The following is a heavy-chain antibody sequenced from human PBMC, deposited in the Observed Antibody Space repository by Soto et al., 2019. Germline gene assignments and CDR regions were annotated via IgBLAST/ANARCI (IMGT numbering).Heavy chain of an antibody. D-gene: IGHD6-19*01. CDR3: ATISSGWQNWFDP. CDR1: GYTLTELS. J-gene: IGHJ5*02. Sequence: ASVKVSCKVSGYTLTELSMHCVRQAPGKGLEWMGGFDPEDGETIYAQKFQGRVTMTEDTSTDTAYMELSSLRSEDTAVYYCATISSGWQNWFDPWGQGTLVTVSS. V-gene: IGHV1-24*01. CDR2: FDPEDGET.